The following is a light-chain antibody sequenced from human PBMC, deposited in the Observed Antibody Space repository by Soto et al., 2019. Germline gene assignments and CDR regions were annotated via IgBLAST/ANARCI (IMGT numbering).Light chain of an antibody. V-gene: IGKV1-5*03. CDR2: KAS. CDR3: QQYNSFLLT. CDR1: LSVSAW. Sequence: DIQLTQSPSALSASVGDRVTITCRASLSVSAWLAWYQVKPGKAPNLLIYKASILQSGVPSRFSGSASGAEFTLTISSLQPDDFATYYCQQYNSFLLTFGPGTKVDIK. J-gene: IGKJ3*01.